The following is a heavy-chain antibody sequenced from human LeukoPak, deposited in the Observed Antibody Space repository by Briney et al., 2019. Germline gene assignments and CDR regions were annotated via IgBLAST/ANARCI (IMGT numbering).Heavy chain of an antibody. J-gene: IGHJ4*02. Sequence: PGGSLRLSCAASGFTFSSYAMSWVRQAPGKGLEWVSAISGSGGSTYYADSVKGRFTISRDNSKNTLYLQMNSLRAEDTAVYYCAASVVAAPHYFDYWGQGTLVTVSS. CDR2: ISGSGGST. CDR3: AASVVAAPHYFDY. D-gene: IGHD2-15*01. CDR1: GFTFSSYA. V-gene: IGHV3-23*01.